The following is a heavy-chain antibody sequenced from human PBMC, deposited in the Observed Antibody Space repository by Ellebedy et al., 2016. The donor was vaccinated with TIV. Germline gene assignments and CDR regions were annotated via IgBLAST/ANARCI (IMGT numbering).Heavy chain of an antibody. CDR1: GFTFDDYT. CDR3: AKEGSAVTTGLFDY. D-gene: IGHD4-17*01. CDR2: ISWDGGST. Sequence: GESLKISCAASGFTFDDYTMHWVRQAPGKGLEWVSLISWDGGSTYYADSVKGRFTISRDNSKNSLYLQMNSLRTEDTALYYCAKEGSAVTTGLFDYWGQGTLVTVSS. J-gene: IGHJ4*02. V-gene: IGHV3-43*01.